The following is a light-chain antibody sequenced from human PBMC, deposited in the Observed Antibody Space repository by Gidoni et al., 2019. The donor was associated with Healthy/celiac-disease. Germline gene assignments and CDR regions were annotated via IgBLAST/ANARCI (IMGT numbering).Light chain of an antibody. J-gene: IGKJ4*01. Sequence: VMTQSPLSLPVTPGEPASISCRSSQSLLHSNGYNYLDWYLQKPGQSPQLLIYLCSNRASGVPDRFSGSGSGTDFTLKISRVEAEDVGVYYCMQALQTLLTFGGGTKVEIK. CDR3: MQALQTLLT. V-gene: IGKV2-28*01. CDR2: LCS. CDR1: QSLLHSNGYNY.